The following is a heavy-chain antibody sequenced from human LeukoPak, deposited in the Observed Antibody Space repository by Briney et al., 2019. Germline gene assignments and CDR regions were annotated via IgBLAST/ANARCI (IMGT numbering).Heavy chain of an antibody. Sequence: GGSLRLSCAASGFTFSSYAMSWVHQAPGKGLEWVSAISGSDGSTYYADSVKGRFTISRDNSKNTLYLQMNSLRAEDTAVYYCAKIALGIAVKGGFDPWGQGTLVTVSS. CDR2: ISGSDGST. CDR3: AKIALGIAVKGGFDP. D-gene: IGHD6-19*01. J-gene: IGHJ5*02. V-gene: IGHV3-23*01. CDR1: GFTFSSYA.